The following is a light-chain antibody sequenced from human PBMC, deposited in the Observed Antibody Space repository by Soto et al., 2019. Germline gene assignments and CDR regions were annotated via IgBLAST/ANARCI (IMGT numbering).Light chain of an antibody. Sequence: EIVMTQSPATLSVSPGERVTLSCRASQSVNTYLAWFQQRPGQAPRLLIYGASARATGVPARFSGSGSGSEFTLTITSLQSEDFAIYYCQQYHNWPPLFTFGPGTRVDIK. V-gene: IGKV3-15*01. J-gene: IGKJ3*01. CDR2: GAS. CDR3: QQYHNWPPLFT. CDR1: QSVNTY.